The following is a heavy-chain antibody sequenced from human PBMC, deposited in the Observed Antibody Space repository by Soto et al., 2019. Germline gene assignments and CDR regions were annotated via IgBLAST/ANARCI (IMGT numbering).Heavy chain of an antibody. V-gene: IGHV4-59*08. J-gene: IGHJ5*02. CDR3: ARLGSGHWFDP. D-gene: IGHD3-16*01. CDR1: GDSMRSHY. Sequence: PSETLSLTCFVSGDSMRSHYWGWIRQSPGKGLEWIGYISYTGTTTYNSPLKSRVTISVDTSKNQFSLKLSSVTAADTAVYYCARLGSGHWFDPWGQGTLVTVSS. CDR2: ISYTGTT.